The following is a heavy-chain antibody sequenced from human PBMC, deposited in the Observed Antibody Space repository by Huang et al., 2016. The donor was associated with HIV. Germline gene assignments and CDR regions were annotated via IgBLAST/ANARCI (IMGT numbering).Heavy chain of an antibody. V-gene: IGHV2-5*02. D-gene: IGHD6-13*01. CDR2: IYWDNEE. Sequence: QITLKESGPTLVKPTQTLTLTRTFSGFSLTSSGVAVGWIRQPPGKALEWLALIYWDNEERFSPSLKTRLTITKDTPTNEVVLTMTNMDPVDTATYYCVHRLRYGKWYVDYWGQGVLVTVSS. CDR1: GFSLTSSGVA. J-gene: IGHJ4*02. CDR3: VHRLRYGKWYVDY.